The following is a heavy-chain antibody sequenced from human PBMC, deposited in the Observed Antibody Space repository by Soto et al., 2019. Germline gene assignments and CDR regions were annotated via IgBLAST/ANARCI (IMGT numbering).Heavy chain of an antibody. CDR2: ISYDGSNK. CDR1: GFTFSSYG. J-gene: IGHJ4*01. D-gene: IGHD1-1*01. Sequence: GGSLRLSCAASGFTFSSYGMHWVRQAPGKGLEWVAVISYDGSNKYYADSVKGRFTISRDNSKNTLYLQMNSLRAEDTAVYYCAKVSHRLEPPGYWGHGTLVTVSS. V-gene: IGHV3-30*18. CDR3: AKVSHRLEPPGY.